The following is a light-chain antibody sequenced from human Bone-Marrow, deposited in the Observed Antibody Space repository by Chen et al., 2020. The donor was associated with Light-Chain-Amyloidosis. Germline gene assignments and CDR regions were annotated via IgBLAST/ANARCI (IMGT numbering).Light chain of an antibody. J-gene: IGLJ1*01. CDR1: SSDVGGDNH. CDR2: DVT. V-gene: IGLV2-14*01. CDR3: SSYTITNTLG. Sequence: QSALTQPASVSGSPGQSITISCTGTSSDVGGDNHVSWYQQHPDKAPKLMIYDVTNRPSWVPDRCSGSKSDKTASLTISGLQTEDEADYCCSSYTITNTLGFGSGTRVTVL.